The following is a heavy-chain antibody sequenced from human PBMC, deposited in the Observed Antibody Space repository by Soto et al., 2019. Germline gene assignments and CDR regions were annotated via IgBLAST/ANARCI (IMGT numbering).Heavy chain of an antibody. CDR1: GGTFSSYA. V-gene: IGHV1-69*06. CDR2: IIPIFGTA. CDR3: ARVYWGGRRYFGWLLDY. J-gene: IGHJ4*02. Sequence: QVQLVQSGAEVKKPGSSVKVSCKASGGTFSSYAISWVRQAPGQGLEWMGGIIPIFGTANYAQKFQGRVTITADKSTSTAYMELSSLRSEDTAVYYCARVYWGGRRYFGWLLDYWGQGTLVTVSS. D-gene: IGHD3-9*01.